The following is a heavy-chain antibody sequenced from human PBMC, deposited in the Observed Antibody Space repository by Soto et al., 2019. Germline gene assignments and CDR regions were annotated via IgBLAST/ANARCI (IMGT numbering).Heavy chain of an antibody. J-gene: IGHJ4*02. D-gene: IGHD3-10*01. Sequence: GGTLRLSCAASGVLFRTYVLNWVRQSPGKGLEWVAFINFDGSNKYYADSVKGRFTISRENSKTTLELQTNRLRAEDTTVYYCAKDRGDVDDPFDYWGQGTLVTVSS. CDR2: INFDGSNK. CDR1: GVLFRTYV. V-gene: IGHV3-30*02. CDR3: AKDRGDVDDPFDY.